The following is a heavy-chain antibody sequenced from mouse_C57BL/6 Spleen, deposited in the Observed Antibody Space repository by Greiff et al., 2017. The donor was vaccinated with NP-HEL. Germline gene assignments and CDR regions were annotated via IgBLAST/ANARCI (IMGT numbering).Heavy chain of an antibody. J-gene: IGHJ4*01. CDR3: ARSHYYGSSLYAMDY. V-gene: IGHV1-80*01. CDR2: IYPGDGDT. D-gene: IGHD1-1*01. CDR1: GYAFSSYW. Sequence: VQGVESGAELVKPGASVKISCKASGYAFSSYWMNWVKQRPGKGLEWIGQIYPGDGDTNYNGKFKGKATLTADKSSSTAYMQLSSLTSEDSAVYFCARSHYYGSSLYAMDYWGQGTSVTVSS.